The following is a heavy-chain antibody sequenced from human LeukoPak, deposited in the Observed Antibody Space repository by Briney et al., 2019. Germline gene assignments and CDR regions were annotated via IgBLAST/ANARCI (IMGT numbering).Heavy chain of an antibody. J-gene: IGHJ4*02. CDR1: GFTVSSNY. CDR2: IYSGGST. V-gene: IGHV3-53*04. CDR3: ARAPEWLIFDY. D-gene: IGHD6-19*01. Sequence: GGSLRLSCAASGFTVSSNYMSWVRQAPGKGLEWVSVIYSGGSTYYADSVKGRFAISRHNSKNTLYLQMNSLRAEDTAVYYCARAPEWLIFDYWGQGTLVTVSS.